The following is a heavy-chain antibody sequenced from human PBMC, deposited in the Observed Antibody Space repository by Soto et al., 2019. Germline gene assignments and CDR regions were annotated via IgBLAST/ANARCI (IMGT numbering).Heavy chain of an antibody. V-gene: IGHV3-74*01. Sequence: GPLRLSCAASGFTFSSYWMHWVRQVPGKGLVWVSRINSDGSTTRYADSVKGRFTSSRDNAKNTLYLQMNSLRAEDTAVYYCARDTMATAPFDYCGQGTLVTVSS. J-gene: IGHJ4*02. CDR2: INSDGSTT. CDR1: GFTFSSYW. CDR3: ARDTMATAPFDY. D-gene: IGHD5-18*01.